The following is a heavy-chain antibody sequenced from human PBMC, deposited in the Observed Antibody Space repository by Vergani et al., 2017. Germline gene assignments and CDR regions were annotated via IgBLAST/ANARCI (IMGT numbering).Heavy chain of an antibody. CDR3: AREYVRGVIDRSDAFDI. D-gene: IGHD3-10*01. V-gene: IGHV3-30*03. J-gene: IGHJ3*02. Sequence: QVQLVESGGGVVQPGRSLRLSCAASGFTFSSYGMHWVRQAPGKGLEWVAVISYDGSNKYYADSVKGRFTISRDNSKNTLYLQMNSLRAEDTAVYYCAREYVRGVIDRSDAFDIWGQGTMVTVSS. CDR1: GFTFSSYG. CDR2: ISYDGSNK.